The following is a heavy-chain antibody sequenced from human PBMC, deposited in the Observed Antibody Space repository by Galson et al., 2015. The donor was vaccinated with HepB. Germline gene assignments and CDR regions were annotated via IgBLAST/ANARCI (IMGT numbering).Heavy chain of an antibody. CDR1: GYTFTSYD. J-gene: IGHJ5*02. Sequence: SVKVSCKASGYTFTSYDINWVRQATGQGLEWMGWMNPNSGNTGYAQKFQGRVTMTRNTSISTAYMELSSLRSEDTAVYYCARGRPGVGRSSTSQHWFDPWGQGTLVTVSS. D-gene: IGHD2-2*01. CDR2: MNPNSGNT. CDR3: ARGRPGVGRSSTSQHWFDP. V-gene: IGHV1-8*01.